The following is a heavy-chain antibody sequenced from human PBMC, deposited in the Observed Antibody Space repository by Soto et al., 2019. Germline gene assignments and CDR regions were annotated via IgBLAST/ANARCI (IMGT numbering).Heavy chain of an antibody. D-gene: IGHD3-22*01. CDR1: GFTFSSYA. Sequence: VGSLRLSCAASGFTFSSYAMSWVRQAPGKGLEWVSTISGSGGGTYYADSMKGRFTISRDNAKNSLYLQMNSLRAEDKAVYYCATSGGYDSSGYNDYWGQGTLVTVSS. V-gene: IGHV3-23*01. J-gene: IGHJ4*02. CDR3: ATSGGYDSSGYNDY. CDR2: ISGSGGGT.